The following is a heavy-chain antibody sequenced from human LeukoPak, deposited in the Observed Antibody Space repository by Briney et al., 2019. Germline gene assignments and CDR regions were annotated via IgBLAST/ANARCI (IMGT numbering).Heavy chain of an antibody. D-gene: IGHD3-16*01. CDR3: AGEQRPIGGVFFFYYMDV. J-gene: IGHJ6*03. CDR2: VHSNGIT. CDR1: GGSISSGDYY. V-gene: IGHV4-61*02. Sequence: SETLSLTCTVSGGSISSGDYYWSWIRQPAGKGLEWIGRVHSNGITNYNPSLESRVTMSEDTSKNQISLNLISVTAADTAVYYCAGEQRPIGGVFFFYYMDVWGKGTTVTVSS.